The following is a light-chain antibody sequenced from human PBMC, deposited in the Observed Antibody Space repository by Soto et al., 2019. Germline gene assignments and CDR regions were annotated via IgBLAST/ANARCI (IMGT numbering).Light chain of an antibody. CDR2: EGS. Sequence: EIVLTQTPLSLSVTPGQPASISCKSSQNLLHSDGRTFLYWYLQKPGQSPQLLIYEGSNRFSGVPDRFSGSGSGTDFALKVSRVEAEDVGVYYCLQSTQLPWTFGQGTKVEI. CDR3: LQSTQLPWT. CDR1: QNLLHSDGRTF. J-gene: IGKJ1*01. V-gene: IGKV2D-29*02.